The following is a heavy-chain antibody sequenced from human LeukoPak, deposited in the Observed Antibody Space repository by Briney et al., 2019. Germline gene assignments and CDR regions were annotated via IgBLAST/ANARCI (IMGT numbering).Heavy chain of an antibody. CDR1: GFSFSSYW. CDR2: ISSDESST. CDR3: AREYSSSSGRAFDY. D-gene: IGHD6-6*01. V-gene: IGHV3-74*01. Sequence: SGGSLRLSCAASGFSFSSYWMHWVRQAPGKGLVWVSRISSDESSTTYADSVRGRFTISRDNAKNTLYLQTNSLRVEDTAVYYCAREYSSSSGRAFDYWGQGTLVTVSP. J-gene: IGHJ4*02.